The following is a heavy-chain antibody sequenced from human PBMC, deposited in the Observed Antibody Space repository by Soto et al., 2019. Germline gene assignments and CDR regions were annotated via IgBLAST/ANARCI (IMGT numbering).Heavy chain of an antibody. CDR1: GYTFTADY. J-gene: IGHJ3*02. CDR2: SYPKSGAT. CDR3: ARDSHYDILTGYSRNACDM. D-gene: IGHD3-9*01. V-gene: IGHV1-2*02. Sequence: ASVEVSCRTSGYTFTADYLHWVRLAPGQVPERMGWSYPKSGATNYAQKFQGRVTITTDTSNRTVYMELSGLRSDDTAVYYCARDSHYDILTGYSRNACDMWGQGTMVTVSS.